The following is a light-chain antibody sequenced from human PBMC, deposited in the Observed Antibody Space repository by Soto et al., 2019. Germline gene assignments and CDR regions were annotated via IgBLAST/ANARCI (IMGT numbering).Light chain of an antibody. CDR2: DAS. CDR1: QSISSW. Sequence: DIQMTQSPSTLSASVGDRVTITCRASQSISSWLAWYQQKPGKAPKLLIYDASSLESGVPSRFSGSGSGTEFTLTISSLQPDDFATYYCQQYNRYSITFGQGKRWRL. CDR3: QQYNRYSIT. J-gene: IGKJ5*01. V-gene: IGKV1-5*01.